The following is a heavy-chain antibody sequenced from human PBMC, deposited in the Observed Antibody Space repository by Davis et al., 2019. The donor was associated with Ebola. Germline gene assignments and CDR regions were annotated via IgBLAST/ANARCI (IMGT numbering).Heavy chain of an antibody. Sequence: GESLKISCAASGFTFDDYTMHWVRQAPGKGLEWVSLISWDGGSTYYADSVKGRFTISRDNSKNSLYLQMNSPRTEDTALYYCASGYCSGGSCYRLDYWGQGTLVTVSS. V-gene: IGHV3-43*01. CDR3: ASGYCSGGSCYRLDY. CDR1: GFTFDDYT. D-gene: IGHD2-15*01. J-gene: IGHJ4*02. CDR2: ISWDGGST.